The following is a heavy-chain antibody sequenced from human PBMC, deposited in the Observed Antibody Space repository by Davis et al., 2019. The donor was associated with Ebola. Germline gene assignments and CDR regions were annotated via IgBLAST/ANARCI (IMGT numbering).Heavy chain of an antibody. CDR2: ISSGSDYI. CDR1: GFTFSSYS. Sequence: PGGSLRLSCAASGFTFSSYSMNWVRQAPGKGLEWVSSISSGSDYIFYADSVKGRFTVSRDNAKNSLYLQINSLRAEDTAVYYCARYGVASSSSWVDFWGQGTLVIVSS. J-gene: IGHJ4*02. D-gene: IGHD6-6*01. V-gene: IGHV3-21*01. CDR3: ARYGVASSSSWVDF.